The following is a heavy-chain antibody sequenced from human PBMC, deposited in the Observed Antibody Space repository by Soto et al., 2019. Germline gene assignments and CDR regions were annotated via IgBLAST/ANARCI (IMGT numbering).Heavy chain of an antibody. CDR2: IWYDGSNK. D-gene: IGHD4-4*01. V-gene: IGHV3-33*01. CDR1: GFTFSSYG. Sequence: GGSLRLSCAASGFTFSSYGMHWVRQAPGKGLEWVAVIWYDGSNKYYADSVKGRFTISRDNSKNTLYLQMNSLRDEDTAVYYCARDNPRQFNAFDIWGQGTMVTVSS. J-gene: IGHJ3*02. CDR3: ARDNPRQFNAFDI.